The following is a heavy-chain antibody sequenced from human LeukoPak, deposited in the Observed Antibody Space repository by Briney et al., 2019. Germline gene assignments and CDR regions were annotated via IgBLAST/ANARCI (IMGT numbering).Heavy chain of an antibody. CDR3: ARVTRYYDFWSGSYYYYYYMDV. D-gene: IGHD3-3*01. CDR1: GGSISSSSYY. V-gene: IGHV4-39*07. CDR2: IYYSGST. J-gene: IGHJ6*03. Sequence: SETLSLTCTVSGGSISSSSYYWGWIRQPPGKGLEWIGSIYYSGSTYYNPSLKSRVTISVDTSKNQFSLKLSSVTAADTAVYYCARVTRYYDFWSGSYYYYYYMDVWGKGTTVTVSS.